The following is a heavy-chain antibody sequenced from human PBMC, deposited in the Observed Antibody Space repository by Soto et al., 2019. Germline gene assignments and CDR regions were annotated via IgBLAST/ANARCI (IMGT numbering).Heavy chain of an antibody. CDR1: RGTFGNYS. Sequence: SVKLSCKASRGTFGNYSISWGRQAPGQGLEWMGGIMPVFGTVNYAQKFQGRVTITADKYTSIAYMELTSLTSEDTAVYYCARVSVPGIYGEDVWGRGTTVTVSS. CDR2: IMPVFGTV. D-gene: IGHD3-10*01. CDR3: ARVSVPGIYGEDV. V-gene: IGHV1-69*06. J-gene: IGHJ6*02.